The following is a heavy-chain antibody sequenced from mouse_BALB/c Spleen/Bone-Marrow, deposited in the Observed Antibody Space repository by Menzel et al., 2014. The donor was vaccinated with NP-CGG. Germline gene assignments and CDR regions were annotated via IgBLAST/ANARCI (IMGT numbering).Heavy chain of an antibody. J-gene: IGHJ2*01. CDR3: TNHYFDY. Sequence: LQQPGSELVRPGASVKLSCTASGYTFTSYWMHWVKQRPGQGLEWNGNIYPGSGSTNYDEKFKSKATLTVDTSSSTASMQLSSLTSEDSAVYYCTNHYFDYWGQGTTLTVSS. CDR1: GYTFTSYW. CDR2: IYPGSGST. V-gene: IGHV1S22*01.